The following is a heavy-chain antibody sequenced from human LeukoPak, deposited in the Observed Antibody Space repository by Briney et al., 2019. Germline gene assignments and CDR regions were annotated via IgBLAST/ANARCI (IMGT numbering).Heavy chain of an antibody. CDR2: INHSGST. Sequence: PSETLSLNCAIYGGSFSGYYWNWIRQSPGNGLEWIGEINHSGSTNYNPSLKSRVTISVDTSKNQFSLKLSSMTAADTAVYYCARFPCSGDSCYFGIRAFDVWGQGTMVTVSS. CDR1: GGSFSGYY. V-gene: IGHV4-34*01. J-gene: IGHJ3*01. CDR3: ARFPCSGDSCYFGIRAFDV. D-gene: IGHD2-15*01.